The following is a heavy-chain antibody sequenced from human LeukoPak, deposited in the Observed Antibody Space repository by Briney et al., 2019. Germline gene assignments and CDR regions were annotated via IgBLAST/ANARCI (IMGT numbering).Heavy chain of an antibody. D-gene: IGHD1-26*01. CDR2: ISTSGTT. J-gene: IGHJ4*02. V-gene: IGHV4-4*07. CDR3: AREATVVGATII. CDR1: GGSVTTYY. Sequence: SETLSLTCTVPGGSVTTYYWSWIRRSAGKGLEWIGHISTSGTTTYNPSLKSRVTMSVDTSKNQFSLKLTSVTAADTAVYYCAREATVVGATIIWGQGTLVTVSS.